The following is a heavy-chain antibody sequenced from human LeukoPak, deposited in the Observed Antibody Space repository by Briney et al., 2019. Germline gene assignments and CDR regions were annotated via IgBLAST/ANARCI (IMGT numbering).Heavy chain of an antibody. CDR2: VSISGEIT. V-gene: IGHV3-23*01. CDR1: GFTFTRHA. Sequence: GGSLRLSCAASGFTFTRHAMIWVRQAPGKGLEWVSAVSISGEITYYADSVKGRFTISRDNSKNTLYLQMNSLRAEDTAVYYCTKAGDYSYYYMDVWAKATAVTVSS. CDR3: TKAGDYSYYYMDV. D-gene: IGHD4-17*01. J-gene: IGHJ6*03.